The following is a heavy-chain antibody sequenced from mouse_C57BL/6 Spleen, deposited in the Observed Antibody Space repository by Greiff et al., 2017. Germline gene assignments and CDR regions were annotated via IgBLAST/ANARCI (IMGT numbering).Heavy chain of an antibody. CDR3: ARGYGNYVPAWFAY. D-gene: IGHD2-1*01. Sequence: EVKLMESEGGLVKPGGSLKLSCAASGFTFSDYGMHWVRQAPEKGLEWVAYISSGSSTIYYADTVKGRFTISRDNAKNTLFLQMTSLRSEDTAMYYCARGYGNYVPAWFAYWGQGTLVTVSA. CDR2: ISSGSSTI. CDR1: GFTFSDYG. V-gene: IGHV5-17*01. J-gene: IGHJ3*01.